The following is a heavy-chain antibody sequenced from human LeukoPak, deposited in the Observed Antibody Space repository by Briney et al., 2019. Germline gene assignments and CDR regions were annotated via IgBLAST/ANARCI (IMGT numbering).Heavy chain of an antibody. J-gene: IGHJ4*02. D-gene: IGHD3-16*01. CDR3: ARELRTFDS. CDR2: IKHNGDEL. CDR1: GFTFSSYW. Sequence: PGGSLRLSCAASGFTFSSYWMTWVPEAPGKGLEWVANIKHNGDELNYVDSVEDRFTISRDNAKNSLYLHMTDLRAEDTAVYYCARELRTFDSWGQGTLVTVSS. V-gene: IGHV3-7*01.